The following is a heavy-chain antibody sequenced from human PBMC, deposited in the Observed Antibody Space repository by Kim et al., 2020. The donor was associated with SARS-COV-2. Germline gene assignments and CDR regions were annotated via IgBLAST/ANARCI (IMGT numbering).Heavy chain of an antibody. CDR1: GFTFRNFA. J-gene: IGHJ4*02. D-gene: IGHD3-10*01. CDR3: ARGRYGSGSYFNVGDY. CDR2: LSGGDGGRT. Sequence: GGSLRLSCTPSGFTFRNFAMTWFRQAPGKVPEWVSGLSGGDGGRTYYADSVKGRFTISRDNSQNTLFLQMSSLRPEDTAIYYCARGRYGSGSYFNVGDYWGPGTLVTVSS. V-gene: IGHV3-23*01.